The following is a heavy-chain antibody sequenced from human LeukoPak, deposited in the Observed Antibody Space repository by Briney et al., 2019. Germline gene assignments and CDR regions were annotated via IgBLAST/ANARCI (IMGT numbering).Heavy chain of an antibody. Sequence: ASVKVSCKASGYTFTGYYMHWVRQAPGQRLGWMGWINPNSGGTNYAQKFQGRVTMTRDTSISTAYMELSRLRSDDTAVYYCARDPPSHSSGHLIWGQGTMVTVSS. V-gene: IGHV1-2*02. D-gene: IGHD6-19*01. CDR1: GYTFTGYY. CDR3: ARDPPSHSSGHLI. CDR2: INPNSGGT. J-gene: IGHJ3*02.